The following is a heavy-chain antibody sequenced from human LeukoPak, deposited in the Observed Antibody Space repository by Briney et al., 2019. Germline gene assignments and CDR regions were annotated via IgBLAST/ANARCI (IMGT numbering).Heavy chain of an antibody. J-gene: IGHJ4*02. Sequence: PGGSLRLSCAASGFTFSSYAMSWVRQAPGKGLEWVSAISGSGGSTYYADSVKGRFTISRDNSENTLYLQMNSLRAEDTAVYYCTKDPDYGDPYGGNLFDYWGQGTLVTVSS. CDR2: ISGSGGST. D-gene: IGHD4-17*01. CDR3: TKDPDYGDPYGGNLFDY. CDR1: GFTFSSYA. V-gene: IGHV3-23*01.